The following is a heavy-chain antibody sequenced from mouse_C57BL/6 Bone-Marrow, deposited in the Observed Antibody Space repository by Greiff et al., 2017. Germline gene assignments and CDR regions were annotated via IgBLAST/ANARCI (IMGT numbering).Heavy chain of an antibody. CDR1: GFTFSDYY. CDR3: ARRGDPYFFDY. CDR2: ISNGGGST. V-gene: IGHV5-12*01. Sequence: DVMLVESGGGLVQPGGSLKLSCAASGFTFSDYYMYWVRQTPEKRLEWVAYISNGGGSTYYPDTVKGRFTISRDNAKNTLYLQMSRLKSEDTAMYYCARRGDPYFFDYCGQGTTLTVSS. J-gene: IGHJ2*01. D-gene: IGHD2-13*01.